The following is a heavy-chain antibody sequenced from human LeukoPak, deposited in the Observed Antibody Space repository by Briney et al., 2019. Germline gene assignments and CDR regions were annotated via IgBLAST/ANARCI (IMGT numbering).Heavy chain of an antibody. CDR3: ARDLHGYDAFDI. J-gene: IGHJ3*02. Sequence: PGGSLRLSCAASGFTVSSNYMSWVRQAPGKGLEWVSVIYSGGSTYYAGSVKGRFTISRDSSKNTLYLQMNSLRAEDTAVYYCARDLHGYDAFDIWGQGTMVTVSS. CDR1: GFTVSSNY. D-gene: IGHD3-22*01. CDR2: IYSGGST. V-gene: IGHV3-66*02.